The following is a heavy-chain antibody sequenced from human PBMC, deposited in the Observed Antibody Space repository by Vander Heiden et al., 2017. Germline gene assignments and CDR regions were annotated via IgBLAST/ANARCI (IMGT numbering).Heavy chain of an antibody. Sequence: QVQLEESGGGVVQPGRSLRLSCVVSGFTFSSYPMHWVRQAQGKGVEWVAVIWYEGSNIDDADSVKGRFTISRDDSKNTVNPEMNSLRAEDTAVYYCARGRIAAAGVYYFDYWGQGALVTVSS. CDR1: GFTFSSYP. J-gene: IGHJ4*02. CDR3: ARGRIAAAGVYYFDY. V-gene: IGHV3-33*01. CDR2: IWYEGSNI. D-gene: IGHD6-13*01.